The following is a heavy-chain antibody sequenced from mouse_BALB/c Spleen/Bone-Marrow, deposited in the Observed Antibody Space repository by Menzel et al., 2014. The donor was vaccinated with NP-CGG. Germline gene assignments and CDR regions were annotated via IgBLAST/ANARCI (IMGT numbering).Heavy chain of an antibody. Sequence: EVKLMESGGGLVQPKGSLKLSCAASGFTFNTYAMNWVRQAPGKGLEWVARIRSKSNNYATSYANSVKDRFTISRDDSQSMLYLQMNNLKTEDTAMYYCVRQRYYYGSSDWYFDVWGAGTTVTVSS. CDR3: VRQRYYYGSSDWYFDV. V-gene: IGHV10-1*02. J-gene: IGHJ1*01. D-gene: IGHD1-1*01. CDR2: IRSKSNNYAT. CDR1: GFTFNTYA.